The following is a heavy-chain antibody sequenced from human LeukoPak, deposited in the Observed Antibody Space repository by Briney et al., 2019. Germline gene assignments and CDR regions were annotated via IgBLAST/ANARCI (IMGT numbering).Heavy chain of an antibody. Sequence: GASVKVSCKASGYTFTSYDINWVRQATGQGLEWMGWMNPNSGNTGYAQKFQGRVTITRNISISTAYMELSGLRSEDTAVYYCARSYSGSYWFDYWGQGTLVTVSS. CDR3: ARSYSGSYWFDY. CDR2: MNPNSGNT. J-gene: IGHJ4*02. D-gene: IGHD1-26*01. V-gene: IGHV1-8*03. CDR1: GYTFTSYD.